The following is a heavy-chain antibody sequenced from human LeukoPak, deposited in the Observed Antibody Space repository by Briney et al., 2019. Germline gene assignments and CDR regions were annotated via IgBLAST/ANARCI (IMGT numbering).Heavy chain of an antibody. CDR1: GYTFTGYY. V-gene: IGHV1-2*02. CDR3: GRELGGYGLPKNEY. D-gene: IGHD3-22*01. Sequence: ASVKVSCKASGYTFTGYYMHWVRQAPGQGLEWMGWINPNSGGTNYAQKFQGRVTMTRDTSISTAYMELSRLRSDDTAVYYCGRELGGYGLPKNEYWGQGTLVTVSS. CDR2: INPNSGGT. J-gene: IGHJ4*02.